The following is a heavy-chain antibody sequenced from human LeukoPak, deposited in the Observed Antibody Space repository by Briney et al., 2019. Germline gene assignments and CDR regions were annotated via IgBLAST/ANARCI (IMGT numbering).Heavy chain of an antibody. D-gene: IGHD3-16*01. J-gene: IGHJ6*03. Sequence: GGSLRLSCAASGFTFDDYAMHWVRQAPGKGLKWVSLISWDGGSTYYADSVKGRFTISRDNSKNSLYLQMNSLRAEDTALYYCAKDMGGNYYYYYMDVWGKGTTVTVSS. CDR1: GFTFDDYA. CDR2: ISWDGGST. V-gene: IGHV3-43D*03. CDR3: AKDMGGNYYYYYMDV.